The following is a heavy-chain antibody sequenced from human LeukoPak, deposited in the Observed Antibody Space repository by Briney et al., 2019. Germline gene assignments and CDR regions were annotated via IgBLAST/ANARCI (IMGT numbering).Heavy chain of an antibody. V-gene: IGHV3-48*03. J-gene: IGHJ5*02. CDR3: ASLDAGSGSWLMGENWSDP. Sequence: GGSLRLSCAASGFTFSSFEMNWVRQTPGKGLEWVSFISGGGTTIYYADSVKGRFTISRDNAKKSLYLQMNSLRAEDTAVYYCASLDAGSGSWLMGENWSDPWGQGALVTVSS. D-gene: IGHD3-10*01. CDR2: ISGGGTTI. CDR1: GFTFSSFE.